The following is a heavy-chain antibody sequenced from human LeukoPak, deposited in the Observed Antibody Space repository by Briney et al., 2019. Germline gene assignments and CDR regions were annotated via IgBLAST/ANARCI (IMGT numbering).Heavy chain of an antibody. Sequence: SVKVSFKASGGTFSSYAISWVRQAPGQGLEWMGGIIPIFGTANYAQKFQGRVTITADESTSTAYMELSSLRSEDTAVYYCARDGTYDSSGYYRGYFDYWGQGTLVTVSS. V-gene: IGHV1-69*13. CDR2: IIPIFGTA. CDR3: ARDGTYDSSGYYRGYFDY. CDR1: GGTFSSYA. D-gene: IGHD3-22*01. J-gene: IGHJ4*02.